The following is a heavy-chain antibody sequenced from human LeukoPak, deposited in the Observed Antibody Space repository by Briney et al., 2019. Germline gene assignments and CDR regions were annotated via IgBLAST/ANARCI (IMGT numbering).Heavy chain of an antibody. D-gene: IGHD2-8*01. CDR2: ISSSGSTI. CDR3: STDPRLLIY. CDR1: GFTFSSYA. Sequence: GGSLRLSCAASGFTFSSYAMHWVRQAPGKGLEWVSYISSSGSTIYHADSVKGRFTISRDNAKNSLYLQMNSLRAEDTAVYYCSTDPRLLIYWGHGTLVTVSS. J-gene: IGHJ4*01. V-gene: IGHV3-48*04.